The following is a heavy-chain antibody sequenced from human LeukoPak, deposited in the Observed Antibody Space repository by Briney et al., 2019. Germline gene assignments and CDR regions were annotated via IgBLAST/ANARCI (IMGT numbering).Heavy chain of an antibody. Sequence: GGSLRLSCAASGFTFSSYSMNWVRQAPGKGLEWVSSISSSSSYIYYADSVKGRFTISRDNSKNTLYLQMNSLRAEDTAVYYCAKTPLYYDFWSGYYPPDYWGQGTLVTVSS. CDR2: ISSSSSYI. CDR1: GFTFSSYS. J-gene: IGHJ4*02. CDR3: AKTPLYYDFWSGYYPPDY. D-gene: IGHD3-3*01. V-gene: IGHV3-21*04.